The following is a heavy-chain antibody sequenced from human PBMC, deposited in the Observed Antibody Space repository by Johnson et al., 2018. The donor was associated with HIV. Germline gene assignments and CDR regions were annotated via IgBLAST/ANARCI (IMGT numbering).Heavy chain of an antibody. V-gene: IGHV3-72*01. CDR3: ARGSGQWLAAGLIQGTAFDV. D-gene: IGHD6-19*01. CDR1: GFTFSDHY. CDR2: TRNKANSYTT. J-gene: IGHJ3*01. Sequence: VQLVESGGGLVQPGGSLRLSCAASGFTFSDHYMDWVRQAPGKGLEWVGRTRNKANSYTTEYAASVKGRLTISRDDSKNSLYLQMNSLKTEDTAVYYCARGSGQWLAAGLIQGTAFDVWGQGTMVTVSS.